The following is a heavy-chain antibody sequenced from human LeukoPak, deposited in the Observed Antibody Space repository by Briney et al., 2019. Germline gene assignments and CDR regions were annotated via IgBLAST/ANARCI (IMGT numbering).Heavy chain of an antibody. CDR3: ARDRGCSGGSCHHFPLGYYYYGMDV. V-gene: IGHV1-69*01. CDR2: IIPIFGTA. D-gene: IGHD2-15*01. CDR1: GGTFSSYA. J-gene: IGHJ6*04. Sequence: SVKVSCKASGGTFSSYAISWVRQAPGQGLEWMGGIIPIFGTANYAQKFQGRVTITADESTSTAHMELSSLRSEDTAVYYCARDRGCSGGSCHHFPLGYYYYGMDVWGKGTTVTVSS.